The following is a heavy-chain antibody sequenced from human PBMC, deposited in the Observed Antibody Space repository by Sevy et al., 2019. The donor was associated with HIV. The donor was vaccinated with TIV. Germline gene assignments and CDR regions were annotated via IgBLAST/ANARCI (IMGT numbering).Heavy chain of an antibody. V-gene: IGHV1-18*01. Sequence: ASVKVSCKISGYTFTNYRITWVRQAPGQGLECMGWMSPHNGDTNYAQKLQGRVSMITDTSTSTAYMELRNLRSDDTAVYYCARAFCSGGRCYSLAYWGQGTLVTVSS. D-gene: IGHD2-15*01. J-gene: IGHJ4*01. CDR1: GYTFTNYR. CDR3: ARAFCSGGRCYSLAY. CDR2: MSPHNGDT.